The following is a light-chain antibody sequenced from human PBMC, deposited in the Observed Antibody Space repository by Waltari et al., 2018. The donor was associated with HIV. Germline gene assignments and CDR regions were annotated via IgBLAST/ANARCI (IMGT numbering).Light chain of an antibody. CDR3: SSYAGSNNLV. J-gene: IGLJ3*02. Sequence: QSALTQPLSASGSPGQSVTISCTGTSSDVGGYNYVSWYQQHPGKAPKLMIYEVSKRPSGVPDRFSGSKSGNTASLTVSGLQAEDEADYYCSSYAGSNNLVFGGGTKLTVL. CDR2: EVS. CDR1: SSDVGGYNY. V-gene: IGLV2-8*01.